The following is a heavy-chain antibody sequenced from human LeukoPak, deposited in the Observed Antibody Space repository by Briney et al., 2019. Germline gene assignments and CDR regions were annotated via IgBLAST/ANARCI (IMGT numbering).Heavy chain of an antibody. Sequence: GASVKVPCKTSGENFRTSGISWVRQAPGQGLEWLGGIVPIFGIPSYAQNFQGRVMIVADESTRTVYLEVRNLRSEDTAVFFCARGLGEVPFDYWGQGSWSPSRQ. CDR2: IVPIFGIP. CDR3: ARGLGEVPFDY. V-gene: IGHV1-69*13. CDR1: GENFRTSG. J-gene: IGHJ4*02. D-gene: IGHD3-16*01.